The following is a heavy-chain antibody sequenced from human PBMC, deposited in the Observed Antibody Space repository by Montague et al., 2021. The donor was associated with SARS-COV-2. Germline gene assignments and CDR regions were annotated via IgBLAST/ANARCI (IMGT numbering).Heavy chain of an antibody. D-gene: IGHD3-9*01. J-gene: IGHJ6*02. CDR3: ARVKTPRYYDILTGYSKYYGMDV. CDR1: GGSISSGGYY. Sequence: TLSLTCTVSGGSISSGGYYWSWIRQPPGKGLEWIGYIYYSGSTYYNPSLKSRVTISVDTSKNQFSLKLSSVTAADTAVYYCARVKTPRYYDILTGYSKYYGMDVWGQGTTVTVSS. CDR2: IYYSGST. V-gene: IGHV4-31*03.